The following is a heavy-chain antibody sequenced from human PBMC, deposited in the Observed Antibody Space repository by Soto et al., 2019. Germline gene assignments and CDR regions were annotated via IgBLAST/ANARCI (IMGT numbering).Heavy chain of an antibody. CDR1: GFNFSDYY. CDR3: ASGTNGAFFVY. CDR2: ISSRSSTI. D-gene: IGHD2-8*01. J-gene: IGHJ4*02. Sequence: GGSLRLSCAASGFNFSDYYMSWIRQAPGKGLEWVSYISSRSSTILYADSVKGRFTIPRDNVKNSLNLQMNSLRAEDTAVYYCASGTNGAFFVYWGQGILVTVSS. V-gene: IGHV3-11*01.